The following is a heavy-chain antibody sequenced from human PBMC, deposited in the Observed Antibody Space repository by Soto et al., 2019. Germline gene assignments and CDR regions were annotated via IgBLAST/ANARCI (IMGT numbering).Heavy chain of an antibody. CDR3: ARFEGYYASSSSVPDS. CDR1: GGSISSSSYY. J-gene: IGHJ5*01. D-gene: IGHD3-22*01. V-gene: IGHV4-39*01. Sequence: SETLSLTCTVSGGSISSSSYYWGWIRQPPGKGLEWIGTIYYSGSTYYNPSLKSRVTISVDTSKNQFSLKLTSLTVADTAVYFCARFEGYYASSSSVPDSWGQGTLVTVS. CDR2: IYYSGST.